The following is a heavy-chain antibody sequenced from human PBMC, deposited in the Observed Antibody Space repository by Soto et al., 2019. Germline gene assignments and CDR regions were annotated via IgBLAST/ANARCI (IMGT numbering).Heavy chain of an antibody. CDR3: ARGHNYVSGGYQYFDY. D-gene: IGHD3-22*01. V-gene: IGHV3-11*06. CDR1: GITFSDSY. Sequence: GGSLRLSCAVSGITFSDSYMTWIRQAPGKGLEWVSFISGSRNYTHYADSVKGRFTISRDNAKNLLYLQMDSLRVEDTAVYFCARGHNYVSGGYQYFDYCGPRTLLTGS. J-gene: IGHJ4*01. CDR2: ISGSRNYT.